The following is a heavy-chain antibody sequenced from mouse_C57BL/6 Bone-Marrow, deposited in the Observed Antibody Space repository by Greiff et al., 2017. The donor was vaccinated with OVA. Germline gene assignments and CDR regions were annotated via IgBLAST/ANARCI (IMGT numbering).Heavy chain of an antibody. J-gene: IGHJ1*03. CDR2: IDPSDSYT. Sequence: QVQLKQPGAELVMPGASVKLSCKASGYTFTSYWMHWVKQRPGQGLEWIGEIDPSDSYTNYNQKFKGKSTLTVDKSSSTAYMQLSSLTSEDSAVYYCARRTYDGNYEDFDVWGTGTTVTVSS. D-gene: IGHD2-3*01. V-gene: IGHV1-69*01. CDR1: GYTFTSYW. CDR3: ARRTYDGNYEDFDV.